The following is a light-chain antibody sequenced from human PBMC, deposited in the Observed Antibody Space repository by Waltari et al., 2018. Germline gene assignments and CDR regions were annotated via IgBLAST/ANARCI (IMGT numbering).Light chain of an antibody. Sequence: DIVLTQSPVTLSLSPGDRATLSCRASQSVGNSLAWYQLQPGQAPPLLLYDASTQATGLPARFSGSGSGTDFTLTITYLAPEDFAVYYCQQRSSWPLTFGGGTTVEIK. CDR3: QQRSSWPLT. J-gene: IGKJ4*01. V-gene: IGKV3-11*01. CDR2: DAS. CDR1: QSVGNS.